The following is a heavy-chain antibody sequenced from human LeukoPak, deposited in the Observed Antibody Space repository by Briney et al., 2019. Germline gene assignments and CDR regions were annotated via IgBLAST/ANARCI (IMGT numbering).Heavy chain of an antibody. Sequence: PSETLSLTCTVSGDSISSDTHSWTWIRQPPGEGLEWIGHIYRSGSTYYNPSLKSRVTISVDRSKNQFFLKLSSVTAADSAFYYCARRGDYDNSGHYYFDFWGQGTLVAVSS. CDR1: GDSISSDTHS. J-gene: IGHJ4*02. V-gene: IGHV4-30-2*01. D-gene: IGHD3-22*01. CDR2: IYRSGST. CDR3: ARRGDYDNSGHYYFDF.